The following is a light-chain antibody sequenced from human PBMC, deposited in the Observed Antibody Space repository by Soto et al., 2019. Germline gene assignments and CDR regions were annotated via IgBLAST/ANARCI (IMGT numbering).Light chain of an antibody. CDR2: DAS. J-gene: IGKJ5*01. CDR3: QQYDNRPIT. Sequence: TQSPCTLSEYPADGVTITCQASQIISSYLNWYQQKPGKAPKLLIYDASSLQRGVPSRFSGSGSGTDFTFTISSLQPEDIATYYCQQYDNRPITFCQGTRLEIK. CDR1: QIISSY. V-gene: IGKV1-33*01.